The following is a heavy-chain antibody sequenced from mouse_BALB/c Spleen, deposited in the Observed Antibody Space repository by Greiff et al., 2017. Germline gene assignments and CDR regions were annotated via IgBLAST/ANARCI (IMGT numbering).Heavy chain of an antibody. J-gene: IGHJ2*01. V-gene: IGHV1-7*01. CDR1: GYTFTSYW. CDR3: ARSGPHYFDY. CDR2: INPSTGYT. Sequence: VQLVESGAELAKPGASVKMSCKASGYTFTSYWMHWVKQRPGQGLEWIGYINPSTGYTEYNQKFKDKATLTADKSSSTAYMQLSSLTSEDSAVYYCARSGPHYFDYWGQGTTLTVSS.